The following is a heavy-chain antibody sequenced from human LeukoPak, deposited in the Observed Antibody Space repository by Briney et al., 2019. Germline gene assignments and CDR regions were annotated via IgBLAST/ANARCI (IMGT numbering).Heavy chain of an antibody. J-gene: IGHJ4*02. CDR2: IYSGGNT. CDR3: ARRAGDYSHPYDY. Sequence: GRSLRLSCAASGFTFDDYAMHWVRQAPGKGLEWVSFIYSGGNTYYADSVKGRFTISRDNSKNTVHLQMNSLRAEDTAMYYCARRAGDYSHPYDYWGQGTLVTVSS. CDR1: GFTFDDYA. V-gene: IGHV3-53*01. D-gene: IGHD3-22*01.